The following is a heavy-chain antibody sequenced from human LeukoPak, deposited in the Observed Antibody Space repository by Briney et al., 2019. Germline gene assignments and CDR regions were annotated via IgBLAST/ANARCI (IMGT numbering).Heavy chain of an antibody. CDR3: TREPLYRRRASDL. V-gene: IGHV3-53*01. CDR1: GFTVRSNY. CDR2: IYSDGTT. Sequence: GGSLRLSCAASGFTVRSNYMSWVRQAPGKGLEWVSVIYSDGTTYYADSVKGRFTISRDTSKNTLYLQMNSLRAEDTAVFYCTREPLYRRRASDLWGQGTMVTVSS. J-gene: IGHJ3*01. D-gene: IGHD2-2*02.